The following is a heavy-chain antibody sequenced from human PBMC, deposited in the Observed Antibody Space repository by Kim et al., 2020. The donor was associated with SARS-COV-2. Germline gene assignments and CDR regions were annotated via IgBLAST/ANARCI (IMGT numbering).Heavy chain of an antibody. V-gene: IGHV1-46*01. CDR2: INPSGGST. D-gene: IGHD6-19*01. CDR3: ARAWPLIAVAGRGNYFDY. Sequence: ASVKVSCKASGYTFTSYYMHWVRQAPGQGLEWMGIINPSGGSTSYAQKFQGRVTMTRDTSTSTVYMELSSLRSEDTAVYYCARAWPLIAVAGRGNYFDYWGQGTLVTVSS. CDR1: GYTFTSYY. J-gene: IGHJ4*02.